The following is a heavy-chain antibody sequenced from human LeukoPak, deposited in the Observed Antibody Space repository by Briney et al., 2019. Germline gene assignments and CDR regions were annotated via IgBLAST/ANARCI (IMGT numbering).Heavy chain of an antibody. CDR2: IYYSGST. D-gene: IGHD2-8*01. CDR3: AREDCTNGVCYVGY. CDR1: GGALSSYY. V-gene: IGHV4-59*01. Sequence: PSETLSLTCTVSGGALSSYYWSWIRQPPGKGLGWIGYIYYSGSTNYNPSLKSRVTISVDTSKNQFSLKLSSVTAADTAVYYCAREDCTNGVCYVGYWGQGTLVTVSS. J-gene: IGHJ4*02.